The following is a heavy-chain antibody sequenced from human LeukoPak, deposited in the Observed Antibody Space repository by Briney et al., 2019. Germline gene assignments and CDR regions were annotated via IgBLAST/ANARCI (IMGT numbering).Heavy chain of an antibody. CDR2: ISSSGSTI. CDR3: AKEGVVVVAATVGYFDY. D-gene: IGHD2-15*01. CDR1: GFTFSDYY. Sequence: PGGSLRLSCAASGFTFSDYYMSWILQAPGKGLEWVSYISSSGSTIYYADSVKGRFTISRDNAKNSLYLQMNSLRAEDTAVYYCAKEGVVVVAATVGYFDYWGQGTLVTVSS. J-gene: IGHJ4*02. V-gene: IGHV3-11*01.